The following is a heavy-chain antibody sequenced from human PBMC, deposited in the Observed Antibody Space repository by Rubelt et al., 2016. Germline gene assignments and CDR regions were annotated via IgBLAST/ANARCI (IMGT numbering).Heavy chain of an antibody. D-gene: IGHD3-3*01. CDR3: ARAPQHTIFRLGMDV. V-gene: IGHV3-74*01. J-gene: IGHJ6*02. CDR1: GFTFSSYW. Sequence: AASGFTFSSYWMHWVRQAPGKGLVWVSRINSDGSSTSYADSVKGRFTISRENAKNTLYLQMNSLRAEDTAVYYCARAPQHTIFRLGMDVWGQGTTVTVSS. CDR2: INSDGSST.